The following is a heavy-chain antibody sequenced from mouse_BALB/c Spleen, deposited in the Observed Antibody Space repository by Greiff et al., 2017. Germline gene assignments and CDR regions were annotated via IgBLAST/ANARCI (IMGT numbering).Heavy chain of an antibody. Sequence: EVQLQESGPELVKPGASVKMSCKASGYTFTSYVMHWVKQKPGQGLEWIGYINPYNDGTKYNEKFKGKATLTSDKSSSTAYMELSSLTSEDSAVYYCARRGNWDAMDYWGQGTSVTVSS. CDR1: GYTFTSYV. J-gene: IGHJ4*01. D-gene: IGHD4-1*01. V-gene: IGHV1-14*01. CDR2: INPYNDGT. CDR3: ARRGNWDAMDY.